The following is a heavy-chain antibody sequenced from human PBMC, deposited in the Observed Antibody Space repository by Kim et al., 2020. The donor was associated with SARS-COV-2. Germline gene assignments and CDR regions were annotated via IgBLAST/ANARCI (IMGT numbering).Heavy chain of an antibody. Sequence: SETLSLTCTVSGYSISSGYYWGWIRQPGGKGLGWIGSNYNSGSTYYNPSLKSRVTISVDTSKNQFSLKLSSVTAADTAVYYCARDGGSSKGWFDPWGQGTLVTVSS. CDR1: GYSISSGYY. CDR2: NYNSGST. J-gene: IGHJ5*02. D-gene: IGHD1-26*01. CDR3: ARDGGSSKGWFDP. V-gene: IGHV4-38-2*02.